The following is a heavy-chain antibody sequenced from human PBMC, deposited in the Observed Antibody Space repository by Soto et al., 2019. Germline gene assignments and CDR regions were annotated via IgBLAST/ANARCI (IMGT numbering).Heavy chain of an antibody. J-gene: IGHJ6*02. CDR1: GFTFSSYA. D-gene: IGHD3-3*01. CDR2: ISGSGGST. Sequence: GGSLRLSCAASGFTFSSYAMSWVRQAPGKGLEWVSAISGSGGSTYYADSVKGRFTISRDNSKNTLYLQMNSLRAEDTAVYYCAKDGNFGDFWSGYYYYYYGMDVWGQGTKVTVSS. V-gene: IGHV3-23*01. CDR3: AKDGNFGDFWSGYYYYYYGMDV.